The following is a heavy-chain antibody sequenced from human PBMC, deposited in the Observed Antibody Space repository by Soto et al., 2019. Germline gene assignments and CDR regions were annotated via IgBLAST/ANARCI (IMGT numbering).Heavy chain of an antibody. Sequence: GGSLRLSCEASGFMFNNSAMTWVRQAPGQGLQWVASVSDNGGSRGGTYYADSVKGRFTISRDNSKNTLYLQLDSLTGADTAVYYCARAKAVVIAAVDIWGQGTMVTVSS. J-gene: IGHJ3*02. V-gene: IGHV3-23*01. D-gene: IGHD2-21*01. CDR2: VSDNGGSRGGT. CDR3: ARAKAVVIAAVDI. CDR1: GFMFNNSA.